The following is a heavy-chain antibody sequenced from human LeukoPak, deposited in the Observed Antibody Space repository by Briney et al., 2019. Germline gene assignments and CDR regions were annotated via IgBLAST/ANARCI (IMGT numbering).Heavy chain of an antibody. CDR3: ARKGYCSGGSSCLRPPGAAFDI. Sequence: SETLSLTCTVSGGSISSGSYFWSWIRQPAGKGLEWIGRIYTSGSTNYNPSLKSRVTISVDTSKNQFSLKLSSVTAADTAVYYCARKGYCSGGSSCLRPPGAAFDIWGQGTMVTVSS. D-gene: IGHD2-15*01. V-gene: IGHV4-61*02. CDR1: GGSISSGSYF. CDR2: IYTSGST. J-gene: IGHJ3*02.